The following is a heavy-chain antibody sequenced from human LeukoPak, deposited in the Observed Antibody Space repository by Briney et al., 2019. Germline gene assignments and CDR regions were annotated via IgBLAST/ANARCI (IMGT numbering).Heavy chain of an antibody. CDR1: GFTFSSYW. D-gene: IGHD6-19*01. CDR3: VRGYSSGWSLFGDY. J-gene: IGHJ4*02. Sequence: GGSLRLSCAASGFTFSSYWMHWVRQAPGKGLVWVSRINSDGSTTTYADSVKGRFTISRDNAKNTLNLQMNSLRGEDTAVYYCVRGYSSGWSLFGDYWGQGALVTVSS. CDR2: INSDGSTT. V-gene: IGHV3-74*01.